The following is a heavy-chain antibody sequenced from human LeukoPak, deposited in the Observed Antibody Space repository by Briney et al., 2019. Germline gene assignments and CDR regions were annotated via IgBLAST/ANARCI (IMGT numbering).Heavy chain of an antibody. CDR2: MNPNSGNT. D-gene: IGHD2-21*02. CDR1: GYTFTSYD. J-gene: IGHJ5*02. CDR3: ARAWDLAYCGGDCYYSWFDP. V-gene: IGHV1-8*01. Sequence: ASVKVSCKASGYTFTSYDINWVRQATGQGLEWMGWMNPNSGNTGYAQKFQGRATMTRNTSISTAYMELSSLRSEGTAVYYCARAWDLAYCGGDCYYSWFDPWGQGTLVTVSS.